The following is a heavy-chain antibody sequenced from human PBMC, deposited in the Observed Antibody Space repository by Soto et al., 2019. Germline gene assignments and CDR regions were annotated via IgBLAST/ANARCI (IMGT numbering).Heavy chain of an antibody. D-gene: IGHD7-27*01. CDR3: ARDPKTSGGQHWAFNYFDS. Sequence: GGPLGLSGAASGLGFSSCPVHWVRRDPGKGPGWVELLSYDGTNQLYADSVKGRFTISRDNSKSTLYLQVDSLRPEDAAVYYCARDPKTSGGQHWAFNYFDSWGQGTLVTV. CDR1: GLGFSSCP. CDR2: LSYDGTNQ. V-gene: IGHV3-30-3*01. J-gene: IGHJ4*02.